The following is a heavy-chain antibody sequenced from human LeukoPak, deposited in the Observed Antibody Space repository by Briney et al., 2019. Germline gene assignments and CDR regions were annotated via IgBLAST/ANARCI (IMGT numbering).Heavy chain of an antibody. D-gene: IGHD3-22*01. CDR3: ARDKVYYYDSSGYSYYWYFDL. CDR2: IYSGGST. J-gene: IGHJ2*01. CDR1: GFTVSSNY. V-gene: IGHV3-66*01. Sequence: GGSLRLSCAASGFTVSSNYMSWVRQAPGKGLEWVSVIYSGGSTYYADSVKGRFTISRDNSRNTLYLQMNSLRAEDTAVYYCARDKVYYYDSSGYSYYWYFDLWGRGTLVTVSS.